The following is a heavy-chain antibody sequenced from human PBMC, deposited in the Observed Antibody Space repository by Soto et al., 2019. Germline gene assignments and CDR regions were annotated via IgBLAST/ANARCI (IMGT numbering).Heavy chain of an antibody. CDR2: ISYDGSNK. Sequence: GGSMRLSCASSGFTFSSYAMQWVRQAPGKALECVAVISYDGSNKYSADSGKGRFTISRDNSQNTLYLQMNSLRAEDTAVYYCARDPGRGYYDSSGYPGGAFDIWGQGTMVTVSS. CDR1: GFTFSSYA. J-gene: IGHJ3*02. V-gene: IGHV3-30-3*01. CDR3: ARDPGRGYYDSSGYPGGAFDI. D-gene: IGHD3-22*01.